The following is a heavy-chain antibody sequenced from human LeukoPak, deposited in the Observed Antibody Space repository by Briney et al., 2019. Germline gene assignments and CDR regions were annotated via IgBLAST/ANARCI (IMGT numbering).Heavy chain of an antibody. CDR3: AKDLNEEMDAFDI. CDR2: ISGSGGST. Sequence: GASLRLSCAASGFTVSSYAMSWVRQAPGKGLEWVSAISGSGGSTYYADSVKGRFTISRDNSKNTLYLQMNSLRAEDTAVYYCAKDLNEEMDAFDIWGQGTMVTVSS. V-gene: IGHV3-23*01. CDR1: GFTVSSYA. J-gene: IGHJ3*02.